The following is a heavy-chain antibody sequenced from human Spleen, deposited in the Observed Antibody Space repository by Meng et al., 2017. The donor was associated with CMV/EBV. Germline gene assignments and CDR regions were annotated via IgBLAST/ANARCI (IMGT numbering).Heavy chain of an antibody. J-gene: IGHJ4*02. CDR1: GYTFTRFG. Sequence: ASVKVSCKASGYTFTRFGIIWVRLAPGQGLEWMGWMNPNSGNTGYAQKFQGRVTMTRNTSISTAYMELSSLRSEDTAVYYCARAIRCSSTSCYLGPGWYWGQGTLVTVSS. CDR2: MNPNSGNT. D-gene: IGHD2-2*01. CDR3: ARAIRCSSTSCYLGPGWY. V-gene: IGHV1-8*01.